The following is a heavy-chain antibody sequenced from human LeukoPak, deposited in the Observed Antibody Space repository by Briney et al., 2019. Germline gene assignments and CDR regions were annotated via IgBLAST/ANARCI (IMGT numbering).Heavy chain of an antibody. CDR1: GYIFTTHY. J-gene: IGHJ4*02. D-gene: IGHD1-26*01. CDR2: INPSGGST. Sequence: ASVKVSCKASGYIFTTHYMHWVRQAPGQGLEWMGVINPSGGSTSYAQKFQGRVTITTDESTSTAYMELSSLRSEDTAVYYCAGGSSHYFDYWGQGTLVTVSS. CDR3: AGGSSHYFDY. V-gene: IGHV1-46*01.